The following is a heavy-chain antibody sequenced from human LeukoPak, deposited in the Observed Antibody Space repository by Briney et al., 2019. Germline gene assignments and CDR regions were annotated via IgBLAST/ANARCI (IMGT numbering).Heavy chain of an antibody. CDR1: GFTFSSYA. V-gene: IGHV3-23*01. CDR2: ITGASGTT. Sequence: PGGSLRLSCADSGFTFSSYAMTWVRQTPGKGLEWDSTITGASGTTYYADSVKGRFTISRDNAKKTLYLQMNSLRAKDTAIYYCVPADMQWGQGTLVTVSS. J-gene: IGHJ4*02. CDR3: VPADMQ.